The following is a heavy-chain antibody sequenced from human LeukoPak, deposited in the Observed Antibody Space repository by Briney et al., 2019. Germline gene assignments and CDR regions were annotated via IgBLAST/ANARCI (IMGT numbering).Heavy chain of an antibody. D-gene: IGHD6-13*01. CDR3: ARVAPTAAGTSYYFDY. V-gene: IGHV1-69*05. Sequence: ASVKVSCKASGGTFGSYAISWVRQAPGQGLEWMGGIIPIFGTANYAQKFQGRVTITTDESTSTAYMELSSLRSEDTAVYYCARVAPTAAGTSYYFDYWGQGTLVTVSS. CDR2: IIPIFGTA. CDR1: GGTFGSYA. J-gene: IGHJ4*02.